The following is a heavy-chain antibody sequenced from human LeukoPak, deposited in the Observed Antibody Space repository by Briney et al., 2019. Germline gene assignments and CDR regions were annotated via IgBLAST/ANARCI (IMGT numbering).Heavy chain of an antibody. CDR3: ATRRGYSYGLRRYAFDI. Sequence: GASVKVSCKVSGYTLTELSMHWVRQAPGKGLEWMGGFDPEDGETIYAQKFQGRVTMTEDTSTDTAYMELSSLRSEDTAVYYCATRRGYSYGLRRYAFDIWGQGTMVTVSS. V-gene: IGHV1-24*01. CDR2: FDPEDGET. J-gene: IGHJ3*02. D-gene: IGHD5-18*01. CDR1: GYTLTELS.